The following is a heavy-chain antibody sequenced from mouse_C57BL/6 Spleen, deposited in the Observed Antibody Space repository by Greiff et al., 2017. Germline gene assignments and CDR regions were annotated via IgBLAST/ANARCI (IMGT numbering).Heavy chain of an antibody. CDR1: GYTFTSYW. CDR3: ARPFYYGSSYRFAY. V-gene: IGHV1-52*01. J-gene: IGHJ3*01. Sequence: QVQLKQPGAELVRPGSSVKLSCKASGYTFTSYWMHWVKQRPIQGLEWIGNIDPSDSETHYNQKFKDKATLTVDKSSSTAYMQLSSLTSEDSAVYYCARPFYYGSSYRFAYWGQGTLVTVSA. CDR2: IDPSDSET. D-gene: IGHD1-1*01.